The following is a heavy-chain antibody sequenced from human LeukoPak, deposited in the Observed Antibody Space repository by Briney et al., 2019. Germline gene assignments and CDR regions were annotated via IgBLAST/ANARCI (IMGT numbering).Heavy chain of an antibody. CDR1: GFTFSSYA. Sequence: GGSLRLSCAASGFTFSSYAMSWVRQAPGKGLEWVSAISGSGGSTYYADSVKGRLTISRDNSKDALYLQMNSLRAEDTAVYFCAKLRETAGTGQAIYWGQGTLVTVSS. CDR3: AKLRETAGTGQAIY. J-gene: IGHJ4*02. D-gene: IGHD6-13*01. CDR2: ISGSGGST. V-gene: IGHV3-23*01.